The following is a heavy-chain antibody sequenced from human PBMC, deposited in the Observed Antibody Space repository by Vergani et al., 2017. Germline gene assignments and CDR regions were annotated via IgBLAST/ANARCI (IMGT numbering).Heavy chain of an antibody. V-gene: IGHV2-5*02. CDR1: GFSLTTTRVG. D-gene: IGHD3-22*01. Sequence: QITLKESGPTLVKPTQTLTLTCTFSGFSLTTTRVGVSWIRQPPGEALEWLAIIYWDNDKDYSPSMKDRLTITKDTSKNQVVLTMTNMDPVDTATYCCAHTRSSGYTYYFMDVWGKGTTVTVSS. J-gene: IGHJ6*03. CDR2: IYWDNDK. CDR3: AHTRSSGYTYYFMDV.